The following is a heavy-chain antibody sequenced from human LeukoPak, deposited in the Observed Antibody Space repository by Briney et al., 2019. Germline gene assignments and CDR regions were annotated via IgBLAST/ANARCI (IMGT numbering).Heavy chain of an antibody. J-gene: IGHJ6*02. Sequence: PGGSLRLSCAASGFTSSSYAMSWVRQAPGKGLEWVSAISGSGGSTYYAESVKGRFTISRDNSKNTLYLQMNSLRAEDTAVYYCAKGTIAVAGYYYYGMDVWGQGTTVTVSS. V-gene: IGHV3-23*01. CDR1: GFTSSSYA. CDR3: AKGTIAVAGYYYYGMDV. D-gene: IGHD6-19*01. CDR2: ISGSGGST.